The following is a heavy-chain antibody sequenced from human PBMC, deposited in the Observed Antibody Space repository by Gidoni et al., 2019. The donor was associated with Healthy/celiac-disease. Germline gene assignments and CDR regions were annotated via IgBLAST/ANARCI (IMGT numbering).Heavy chain of an antibody. J-gene: IGHJ4*02. CDR2: ISSSSSYI. CDR3: ARDLLGGGYRFDY. D-gene: IGHD3-16*01. CDR1: GFTVSSYS. Sequence: EVQLAESGGGLVKPGGSLRLPGAAPGFTVSSYSMNWVRQAPGKGLEWVSSISSSSSYIYYADSVKGRFTISRDNAKNSLYLQMNSLRAEDTAVYYCARDLLGGGYRFDYWGQGTLVTVSS. V-gene: IGHV3-21*01.